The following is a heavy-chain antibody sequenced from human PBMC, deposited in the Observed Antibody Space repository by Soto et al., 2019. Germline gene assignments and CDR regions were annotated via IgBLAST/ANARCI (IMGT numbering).Heavy chain of an antibody. CDR2: IYYTGST. CDR3: ARGREEAGGPFDY. CDR1: GASISSGNYY. Sequence: QVQLQDSGPGLVKPSQTLSLTCSVSGASISSGNYYWSWIRQHPGKGLEWIGYIYYTGSTYYNPSLRSRIPISEDMSKNQFSLRLSSVTAADTAVYYCARGREEAGGPFDYWGQGTLVTVSS. D-gene: IGHD3-10*01. J-gene: IGHJ4*02. V-gene: IGHV4-31*03.